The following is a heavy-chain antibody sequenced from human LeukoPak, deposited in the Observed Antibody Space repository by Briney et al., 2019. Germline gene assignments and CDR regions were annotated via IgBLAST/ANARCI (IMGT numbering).Heavy chain of an antibody. Sequence: GESLKISCKGSGYSFTSYWIGWVRQMPGKGLEWMGIIYPDDSDTRYSPSFQGQATISADKSISTAYLQWSSLKAPDTAMYYCARLLSYYGSGSYYMGGEFGYWGQGTLVTVSS. CDR1: GYSFTSYW. D-gene: IGHD3-10*01. CDR3: ARLLSYYGSGSYYMGGEFGY. CDR2: IYPDDSDT. J-gene: IGHJ4*02. V-gene: IGHV5-51*01.